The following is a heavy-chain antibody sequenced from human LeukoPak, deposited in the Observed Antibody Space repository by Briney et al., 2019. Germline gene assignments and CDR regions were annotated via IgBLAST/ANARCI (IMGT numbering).Heavy chain of an antibody. CDR1: GFTLSTYE. J-gene: IGHJ4*02. V-gene: IGHV3-48*03. CDR3: ARRGFYDTSGYLFDY. D-gene: IGHD3-22*01. CDR2: ITTSGSTM. Sequence: PGGSLRLSCAASGFTLSTYEMNWVRQAPGKGLEWVSYITTSGSTMYCADSVKGRFTISRDNAKSSLYLQMNSLRAEDTAVYYCARRGFYDTSGYLFDYWGQGTLVTVSS.